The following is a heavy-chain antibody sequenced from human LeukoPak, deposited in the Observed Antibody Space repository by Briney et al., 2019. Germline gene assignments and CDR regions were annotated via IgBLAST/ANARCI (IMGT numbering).Heavy chain of an antibody. Sequence: SETLSLTCTVSGGSISSSSYYWGWIRQPPGKGLEWIGSIYYSGSTYYNPSLKSRVTISVDTSKNQFSLKLSSVTAADTAVYYCARRGYCSSTSCYSDSDYYYMDVWGKGTTVTISS. CDR1: GGSISSSSYY. CDR3: ARRGYCSSTSCYSDSDYYYMDV. V-gene: IGHV4-39*01. D-gene: IGHD2-2*01. CDR2: IYYSGST. J-gene: IGHJ6*03.